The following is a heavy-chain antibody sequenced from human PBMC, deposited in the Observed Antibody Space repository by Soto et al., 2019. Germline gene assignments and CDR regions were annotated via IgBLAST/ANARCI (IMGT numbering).Heavy chain of an antibody. J-gene: IGHJ4*02. CDR2: INASNGNA. Sequence: ASVKVSCKASGYTFTSYAMHWVRQAPGQRLEWMGWINASNGNANYAQKFQGRVTITADKSTSTAYMELSSLRSEDTAVYYCARVRDSSGIDYWGQGTLVTVSS. V-gene: IGHV1-3*01. CDR1: GYTFTSYA. CDR3: ARVRDSSGIDY. D-gene: IGHD6-25*01.